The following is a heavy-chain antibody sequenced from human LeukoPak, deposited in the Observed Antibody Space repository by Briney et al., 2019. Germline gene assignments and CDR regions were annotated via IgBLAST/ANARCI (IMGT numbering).Heavy chain of an antibody. CDR2: IIPIFGTA. D-gene: IGHD2-15*01. V-gene: IGHV1-69*05. Sequence: ASVKVSCKASGGTFSSYAISWVRQAPGQGLEWMGGIIPIFGTANYAQKFQGRVTITRDTSASTAYMELSSLRSEDTAVYYCARDSDCSGGSCYLYYWGQGTLVTVSS. CDR3: ARDSDCSGGSCYLYY. J-gene: IGHJ4*02. CDR1: GGTFSSYA.